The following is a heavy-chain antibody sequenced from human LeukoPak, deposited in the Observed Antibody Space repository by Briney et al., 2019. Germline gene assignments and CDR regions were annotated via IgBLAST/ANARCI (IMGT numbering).Heavy chain of an antibody. V-gene: IGHV4-34*01. Sequence: PSETLSLTCAVYGGSFSGYYWSWIRQPPGKGLEWIGEINHSGSTNYNPSLKSRVTISVDTSKNQFSLKLSSVTAAETAVYYCARSPRLGRYGYGPWELPVSYFDYWGQGTLVTVSS. D-gene: IGHD1-26*01. CDR1: GGSFSGYY. J-gene: IGHJ4*02. CDR3: ARSPRLGRYGYGPWELPVSYFDY. CDR2: INHSGST.